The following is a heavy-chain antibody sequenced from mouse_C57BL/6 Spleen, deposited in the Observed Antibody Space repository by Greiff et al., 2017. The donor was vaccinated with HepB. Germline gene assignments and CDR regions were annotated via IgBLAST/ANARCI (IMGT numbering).Heavy chain of an antibody. Sequence: VQLVESGAELARPGASVKMSCKASGYTFTSYTMHWVKQRPGQGLEWIGYINPSSGYTKYNQKFKDKATLTADKSSSTAYMQLSSLTSEDSAVYYCASPYDGYYLRYWGQGTTLTVSS. J-gene: IGHJ2*01. CDR3: ASPYDGYYLRY. CDR1: GYTFTSYT. CDR2: INPSSGYT. D-gene: IGHD2-3*01. V-gene: IGHV1-4*01.